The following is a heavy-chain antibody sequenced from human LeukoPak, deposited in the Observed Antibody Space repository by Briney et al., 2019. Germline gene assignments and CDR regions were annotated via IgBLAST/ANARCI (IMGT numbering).Heavy chain of an antibody. V-gene: IGHV3-30*02. CDR3: AKIGGATGYSSSPSGH. Sequence: PGGSLRLSCAASGFTFSSYGMHWVRQAPGKGLEWVAFIRYDGSNKYYADSVKGRFTISRDNSKNTLYLQMNSLRAEDTAVYYCAKIGGATGYSSSPSGHWGQGTLVTVSS. D-gene: IGHD6-13*01. CDR2: IRYDGSNK. J-gene: IGHJ4*02. CDR1: GFTFSSYG.